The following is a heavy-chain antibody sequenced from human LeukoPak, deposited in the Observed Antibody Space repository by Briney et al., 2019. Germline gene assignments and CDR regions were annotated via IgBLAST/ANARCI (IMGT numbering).Heavy chain of an antibody. CDR1: GYTFTGYY. V-gene: IGHV1-2*02. CDR3: ARIFHLDLVVVPAATPFDY. CDR2: INPNSGGT. J-gene: IGHJ4*02. D-gene: IGHD2-2*03. Sequence: ASVKVSCKASGYTFTGYYMHWVRQAPGQGLEWIGWINPNSGGTNYAQKFQGRVTMTRDTSISTAYMELSRLRSDDTAVYYCARIFHLDLVVVPAATPFDYWGQGTLLTVSS.